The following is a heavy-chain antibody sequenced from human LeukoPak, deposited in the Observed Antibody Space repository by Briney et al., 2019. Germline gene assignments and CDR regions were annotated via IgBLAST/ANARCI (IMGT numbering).Heavy chain of an antibody. J-gene: IGHJ5*02. D-gene: IGHD3-22*01. CDR1: GSSISTYY. CDR2: IYSSGST. V-gene: IGHV4-4*09. CDR3: ARHGAPYYYDSNTWFDP. Sequence: SETLSLTCIVSGSSISTYYWSWIRQSPGKGLEWIGYIYSSGSTNYNPSLKRRVIISVDTSKNQFSLKLSSVTDADTAVYYCARHGAPYYYDSNTWFDPWGQGTLVTVSS.